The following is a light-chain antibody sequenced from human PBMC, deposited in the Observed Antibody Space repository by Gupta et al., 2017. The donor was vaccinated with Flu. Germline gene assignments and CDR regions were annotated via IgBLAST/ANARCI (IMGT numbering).Light chain of an antibody. J-gene: IGKJ1*01. Sequence: SLGERATINCKSSQSVLYSSNNKNYLAWYQQKPGQPPKLLIYWASTRESGVPDRFSGSGSGTDFTLTISSLQAEDVAVYYCQQYDTTPQTFGPGTKVEIK. CDR1: QSVLYSSNNKNY. CDR2: WAS. V-gene: IGKV4-1*01. CDR3: QQYDTTPQT.